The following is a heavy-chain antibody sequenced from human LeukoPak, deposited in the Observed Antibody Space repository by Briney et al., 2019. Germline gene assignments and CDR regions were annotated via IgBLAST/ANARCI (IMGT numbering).Heavy chain of an antibody. V-gene: IGHV4-39*01. CDR1: GGSISSSSYY. J-gene: IGHJ4*02. Sequence: SETLSLTCTVSGGSISSSSYYWGWIRQPPGKGLEWIGSIYYSGSTYYNPSLKSRVTISVDTSKNQFSLKLSSVTAADTAVYYCARYSTGNFGYWGQGTLVTVSS. CDR2: IYYSGST. CDR3: ARYSTGNFGY. D-gene: IGHD2-15*01.